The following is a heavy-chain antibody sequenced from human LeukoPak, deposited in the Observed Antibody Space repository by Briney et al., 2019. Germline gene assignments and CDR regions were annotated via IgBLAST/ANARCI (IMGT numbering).Heavy chain of an antibody. D-gene: IGHD4-17*01. J-gene: IGHJ4*02. CDR1: GGSISSGGYS. Sequence: SETLSLTCTVSGGSISSGGYSWSWIRQPPGKGLEWIGYIYHSGSTYYNPSLKSRVTISVDRSKNQFSLKLSSVTATDTAVYYCATGNGDYGGNYFDYWGQGTLVTVSS. CDR2: IYHSGST. CDR3: ATGNGDYGGNYFDY. V-gene: IGHV4-30-2*01.